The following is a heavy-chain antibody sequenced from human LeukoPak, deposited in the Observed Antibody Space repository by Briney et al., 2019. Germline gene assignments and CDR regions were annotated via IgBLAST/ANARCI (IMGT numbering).Heavy chain of an antibody. CDR1: GGSFSGYY. Sequence: SETLSLICAVYGGSFSGYYWSWIRQPPGKGLEWIGEINHSGSTNYNPSLKSRVTISVDTSKNQFSLKLSSVTAADTAVYYCARGKQQLVTYYYGMDVWGQGTTVTVSS. CDR2: INHSGST. V-gene: IGHV4-34*01. D-gene: IGHD6-13*01. J-gene: IGHJ6*02. CDR3: ARGKQQLVTYYYGMDV.